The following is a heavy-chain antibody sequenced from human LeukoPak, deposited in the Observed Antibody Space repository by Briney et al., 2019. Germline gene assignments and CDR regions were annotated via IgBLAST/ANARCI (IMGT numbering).Heavy chain of an antibody. CDR3: AKGRYYDTSGYSG. CDR1: GFTFSSYA. D-gene: IGHD3-22*01. V-gene: IGHV3-23*01. J-gene: IGHJ4*02. CDR2: ISGSGGST. Sequence: PGGSLRLSCAASGFTFSSYAISWVRQAPGKGLEWVSAISGSGGSTFYGDSVKGRFTISRDNSENTLYLQMNSLRVEDTAVYYCAKGRYYDTSGYSGWGQGTLVTVSS.